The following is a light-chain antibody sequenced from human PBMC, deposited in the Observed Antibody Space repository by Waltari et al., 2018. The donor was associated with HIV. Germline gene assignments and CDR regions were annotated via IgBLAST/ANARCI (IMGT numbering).Light chain of an antibody. CDR2: DVT. J-gene: IGLJ2*01. V-gene: IGLV2-11*01. CDR3: CTYAAKYVL. CDR1: GRDVGNFNF. Sequence: QSALTQPRSVSGSPGQSVTISCTRTGRDVGNFNFVSWYQHLPAIAPKLHIYDVTKRPSGVPDRFSGSKSGDTASLTISGLQAEDEADYYCCTYAAKYVLFGGGTNLTVL.